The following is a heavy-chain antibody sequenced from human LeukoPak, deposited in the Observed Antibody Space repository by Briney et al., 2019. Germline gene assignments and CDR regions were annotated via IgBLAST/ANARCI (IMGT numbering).Heavy chain of an antibody. Sequence: ASVKVSCKVSGYTLTELSMHWVRQAPGKGLEWMGGFDPEDGETIYAQKFQGRVTITTDESTSTAYMELSSLRSEDTAVYYCARDRGGIEFDPWGQGTLVTVSS. CDR3: ARDRGGIEFDP. V-gene: IGHV1-24*01. CDR2: FDPEDGET. J-gene: IGHJ5*02. CDR1: GYTLTELS. D-gene: IGHD3-10*01.